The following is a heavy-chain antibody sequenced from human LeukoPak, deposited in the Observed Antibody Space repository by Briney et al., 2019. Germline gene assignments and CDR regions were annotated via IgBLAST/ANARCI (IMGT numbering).Heavy chain of an antibody. D-gene: IGHD7-27*01. CDR1: GITLSNYG. CDR3: ARDLNWGAGALDI. Sequence: GGSLRLSCAVSGITLSNYGMSWVRQAPGKGLEWVAGISDSGGSTNYADSVKGRFTISRDNPKNTLYLQMNSLRAEDTAVYFCARDLNWGAGALDIWGQGTMVTVSS. CDR2: ISDSGGST. V-gene: IGHV3-23*01. J-gene: IGHJ3*02.